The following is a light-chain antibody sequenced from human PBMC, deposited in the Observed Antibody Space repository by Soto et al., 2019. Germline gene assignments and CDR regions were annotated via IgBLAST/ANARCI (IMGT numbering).Light chain of an antibody. CDR3: QQYNNWPPYT. J-gene: IGKJ2*01. CDR1: QSVSSN. V-gene: IGKV3-15*01. Sequence: EIVMTQSPATLSVSPGERATLSCRASQSVSSNLAWYQQKPGQAPRLLIYGASTRATGIPARFSGSGSGTEFTLTISSLQSEDSAVYYCQQYNNWPPYTFGQGTKLETK. CDR2: GAS.